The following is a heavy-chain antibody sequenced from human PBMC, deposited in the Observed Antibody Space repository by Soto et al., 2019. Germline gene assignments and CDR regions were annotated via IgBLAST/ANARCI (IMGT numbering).Heavy chain of an antibody. V-gene: IGHV1-18*01. CDR2: ISGYNGDT. D-gene: IGHD6-13*01. Sequence: ASVKVSCKASGYTFTSYGISWVRQAPGQGLEWMGWISGYNGDTNYAQKYQGRVTMTTDTSTSTAHMELRSLKSDDTAVYYCARAPQTVAGAGIWYWGQGTLVTVSS. J-gene: IGHJ4*02. CDR3: ARAPQTVAGAGIWY. CDR1: GYTFTSYG.